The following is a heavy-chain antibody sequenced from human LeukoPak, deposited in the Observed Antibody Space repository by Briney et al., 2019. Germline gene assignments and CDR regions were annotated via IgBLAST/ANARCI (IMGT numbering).Heavy chain of an antibody. V-gene: IGHV3-53*01. CDR2: VYSGGST. CDR3: AREWVTVFGGFDY. J-gene: IGHJ4*02. CDR1: GGSVSSFY. Sequence: ETLSLTCSVSGGSVSSFYWSWVRQAPGKGLEWVSLVYSGGSTYYADSVKGRSTISRDNSKNTLYLQMDSLRVEDTAVYYCAREWVTVFGGFDYWGQGTLVTVSS. D-gene: IGHD3-3*01.